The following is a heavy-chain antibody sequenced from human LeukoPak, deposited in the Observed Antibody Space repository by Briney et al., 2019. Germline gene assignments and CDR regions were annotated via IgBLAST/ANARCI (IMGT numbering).Heavy chain of an antibody. D-gene: IGHD6-13*01. CDR3: ATGSGGSSWGYDAFDI. V-gene: IGHV4-34*01. CDR1: GGSFSGYY. Sequence: SETLSLTCAVYGGSFSGYYWSWIRQPPGKGLEWIGEINHSGSTNYNPSLKSRVTISVDTSKNQFSLKLSSVTVADTAVYYCATGSGGSSWGYDAFDIWGQGTMVTVSS. J-gene: IGHJ3*02. CDR2: INHSGST.